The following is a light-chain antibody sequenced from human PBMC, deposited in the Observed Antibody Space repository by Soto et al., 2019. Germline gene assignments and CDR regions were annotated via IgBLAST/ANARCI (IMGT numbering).Light chain of an antibody. V-gene: IGKV3-15*01. J-gene: IGKJ5*01. Sequence: EKIITQSSATVSIPPGETATLSCRASQSVSSNLAWYQQKPGQAPRLLIYGASTRATGIPPRFSGSGSGAEFTLTISSLHSEDFALYYCQQYYNGLQYTLGHGRRLEI. CDR3: QQYYNGLQYT. CDR1: QSVSSN. CDR2: GAS.